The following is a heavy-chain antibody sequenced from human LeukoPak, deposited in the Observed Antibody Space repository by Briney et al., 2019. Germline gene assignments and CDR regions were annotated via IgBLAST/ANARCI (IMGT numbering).Heavy chain of an antibody. J-gene: IGHJ4*02. V-gene: IGHV4-30-2*01. D-gene: IGHD2-2*01. Sequence: PSLTLSLTCAVSGDSISSGTYSWTCIRQPPGKDLEWIGFSSHSGGTYYNPSLKSRVTMSVDRSENQFSLKLSSVTAADTAVYYCARGLIVPSTIFDYWGQGALVTVSS. CDR1: GDSISSGTYS. CDR2: SSHSGGT. CDR3: ARGLIVPSTIFDY.